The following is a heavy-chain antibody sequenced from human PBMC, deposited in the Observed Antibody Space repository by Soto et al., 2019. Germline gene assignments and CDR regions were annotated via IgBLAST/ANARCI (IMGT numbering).Heavy chain of an antibody. CDR2: ISGSGGST. D-gene: IGHD6-13*01. J-gene: IGHJ6*02. CDR1: GFTFSSYA. Sequence: GGSLRLSCAASGFTFSSYAMSWVRQAPGKGLEWVSAISGSGGSTYYADSVKGRFTISRDNSKNTLYLQMNSLRAEDTAVYYCSTHPRSWYGGSYYYGMDVWGQGTTVTVSS. V-gene: IGHV3-23*01. CDR3: STHPRSWYGGSYYYGMDV.